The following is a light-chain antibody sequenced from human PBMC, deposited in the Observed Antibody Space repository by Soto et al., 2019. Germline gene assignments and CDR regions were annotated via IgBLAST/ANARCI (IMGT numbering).Light chain of an antibody. Sequence: DIQMTQSPSTLSASVGDRVTITCRASESVSSWLALYQQKPGRTPKLLIYQASTLETGVPSRFSGSGSGTEFTLTISSLQPDDFATYYFQQYNAYSQAFGQGTKVEIK. CDR2: QAS. CDR1: ESVSSW. J-gene: IGKJ1*01. V-gene: IGKV1-5*03. CDR3: QQYNAYSQA.